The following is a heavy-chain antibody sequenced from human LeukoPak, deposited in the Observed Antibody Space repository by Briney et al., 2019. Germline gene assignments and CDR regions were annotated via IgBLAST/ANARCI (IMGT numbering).Heavy chain of an antibody. D-gene: IGHD5-24*01. J-gene: IGHJ4*02. Sequence: QSGGSLRLSCAASGFTFRSYGMEWVRQAPGKGLEWVAVIWYDGSNKYYADSVKGRFTISRDNSKNTLYLQMNSLRAEDTAVYYCANGRWLPGDYWGQGTLVTVSS. V-gene: IGHV3-33*06. CDR1: GFTFRSYG. CDR3: ANGRWLPGDY. CDR2: IWYDGSNK.